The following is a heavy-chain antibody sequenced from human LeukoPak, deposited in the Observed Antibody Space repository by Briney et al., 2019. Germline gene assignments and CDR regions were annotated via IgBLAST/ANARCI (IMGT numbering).Heavy chain of an antibody. V-gene: IGHV3-23*01. CDR3: AKTDSSSWFNYFDY. D-gene: IGHD6-13*01. CDR2: ISGSGGST. J-gene: IGHJ4*02. Sequence: GGSLRLSCAASGFTFSSYAMSWVRQAPGKGLEWVSAISGSGGSTYYADSVKGRFTISRDSSKNTLYLQMNSLRAEDTAVYYCAKTDSSSWFNYFDYWGQGTLVTVSS. CDR1: GFTFSSYA.